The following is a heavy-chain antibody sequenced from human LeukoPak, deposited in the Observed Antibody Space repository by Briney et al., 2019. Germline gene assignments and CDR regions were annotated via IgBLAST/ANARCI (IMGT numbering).Heavy chain of an antibody. CDR2: MNPNSGNT. V-gene: IGHV1-8*01. CDR3: ARVGCSGGSCYSPYYYGMDV. CDR1: GYTFTSYD. D-gene: IGHD2-15*01. J-gene: IGHJ6*02. Sequence: ASVKVSCKASGYTFTSYDINWVRQATGQGLEWMGWMNPNSGNTGYAQKFQGRVTMTRNTSISTAYMELSSLRSEDTAVYYCARVGCSGGSCYSPYYYGMDVWGQGTTVTVSS.